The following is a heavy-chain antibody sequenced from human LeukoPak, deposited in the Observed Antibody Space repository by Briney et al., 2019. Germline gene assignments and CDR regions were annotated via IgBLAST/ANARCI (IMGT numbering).Heavy chain of an antibody. CDR2: ISAYNGNT. V-gene: IGHV1-18*01. D-gene: IGHD2-2*01. J-gene: IGHJ4*02. Sequence: ASVKASCKASGYTFTSYGISWVRQAPGQGLEWMGWISAYNGNTNYAQKLQGRVTMTTDTSTSTAYMELRSLRSDDTAVYYCARDPKYCSSTSCDGFDYWGQGTLVTVSS. CDR1: GYTFTSYG. CDR3: ARDPKYCSSTSCDGFDY.